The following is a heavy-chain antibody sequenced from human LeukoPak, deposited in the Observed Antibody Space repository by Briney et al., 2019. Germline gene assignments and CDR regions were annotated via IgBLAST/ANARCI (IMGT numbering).Heavy chain of an antibody. J-gene: IGHJ4*02. Sequence: GGSLRLSCAASGFTFSSYAMHWVRQAPGKGLQGVAVIWYDGSSKYYADSVKGRFTISRDNSKNTLYLQMNSLRAEDTAVYYCARDPPTRQYTNSFSLDYWGQGTLVTVSS. CDR3: ARDPPTRQYTNSFSLDY. CDR1: GFTFSSYA. V-gene: IGHV3-33*01. D-gene: IGHD6-13*01. CDR2: IWYDGSSK.